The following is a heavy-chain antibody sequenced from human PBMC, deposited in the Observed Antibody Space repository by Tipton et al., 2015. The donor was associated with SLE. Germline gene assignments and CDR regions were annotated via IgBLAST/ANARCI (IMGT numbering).Heavy chain of an antibody. J-gene: IGHJ4*02. D-gene: IGHD6-13*01. CDR3: ASVESSSWYGGYYFDY. V-gene: IGHV4-34*01. CDR1: GGSFSGYY. Sequence: TLSLTCAVYGGSFSGYYWSWIRQPPGKGLEWIGEINHSGSTSYNPSLNSRVTMSVDRSKNQFSLNLTSVTAADTAVYYCASVESSSWYGGYYFDYWGQGNLVTVSS. CDR2: INHSGST.